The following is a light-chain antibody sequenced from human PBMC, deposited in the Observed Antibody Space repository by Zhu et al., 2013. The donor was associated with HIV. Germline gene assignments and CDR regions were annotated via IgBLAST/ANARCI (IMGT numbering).Light chain of an antibody. CDR1: SSDVGGYTY. CDR3: SSYAGSYNYV. J-gene: IGLJ1*01. V-gene: IGLV2-14*01. Sequence: QSALTQPASVSGSPGQSITISCTGTSSDVGGYTYVSWYQQHPGRAPKLMIYEVTNRPSGVSYRFSGSKSDNTASLTVSGLQAEDEAGYYCSSYAGSYNYVFGTGTKVTVL. CDR2: EVT.